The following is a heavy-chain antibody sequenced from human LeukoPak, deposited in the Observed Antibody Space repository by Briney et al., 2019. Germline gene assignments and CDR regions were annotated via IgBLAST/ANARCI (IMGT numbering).Heavy chain of an antibody. D-gene: IGHD1-26*01. CDR2: IYYNGNT. J-gene: IGHJ6*02. V-gene: IGHV4-61*08. CDR3: ARGRSNYYGMDV. CDR1: GGSISSGDYY. Sequence: PSETLSLTCTVSGGSISSGDYYWNWIRRPPGKGLEWIGHIYYNGNTNYSPSLKSRVTMSVDTSKNLFSLKVSSVTAADTAVYYCARGRSNYYGMDVWGQGTTVTVSS.